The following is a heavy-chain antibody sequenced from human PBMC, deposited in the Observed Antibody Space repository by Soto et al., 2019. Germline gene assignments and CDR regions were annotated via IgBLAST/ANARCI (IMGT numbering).Heavy chain of an antibody. CDR1: GFTFSDYY. Sequence: GGTLRLSCAASGFTFSDYYMSWIRQAPGEGLEWVSCMSSSGVTVYYADSVKGRFTISSDNAKNSLYLQMYSLRAEDSAVYYCARNTISAAGADYYGLDVWGQGTTVTVSS. D-gene: IGHD6-13*01. J-gene: IGHJ6*02. CDR3: ARNTISAAGADYYGLDV. CDR2: MSSSGVTV. V-gene: IGHV3-11*01.